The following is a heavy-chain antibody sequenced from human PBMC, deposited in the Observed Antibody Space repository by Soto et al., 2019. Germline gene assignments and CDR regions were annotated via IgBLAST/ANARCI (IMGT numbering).Heavy chain of an antibody. J-gene: IGHJ4*02. D-gene: IGHD3-10*01. V-gene: IGHV4-59*08. Sequence: SSETLSLTCTVSGGSISSYYWSWIRQPPGKGLEWIGYIYYSGSTNYNPSLKSRVTISVDTSKNQFSLKLSSVTAADTAVYYCATQQNYYGSGSWNYYFDYWGQGTLVTVSS. CDR3: ATQQNYYGSGSWNYYFDY. CDR1: GGSISSYY. CDR2: IYYSGST.